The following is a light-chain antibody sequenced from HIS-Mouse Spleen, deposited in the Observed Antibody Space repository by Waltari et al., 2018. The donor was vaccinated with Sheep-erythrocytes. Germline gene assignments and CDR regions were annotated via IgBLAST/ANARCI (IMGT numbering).Light chain of an antibody. J-gene: IGKJ1*01. CDR1: QSVSSSY. CDR3: QQYGSSPPWT. CDR2: GAS. V-gene: IGKV3-20*01. Sequence: EIVLTQSPGTLSLSPGERATLSCRASQSVSSSYLAWYQQKPGQAPRLLIYGASSRATGIPDMFSGSGSETDFTLTISRLEPEDFAVYYCQQYGSSPPWTFGQGTKVEIK.